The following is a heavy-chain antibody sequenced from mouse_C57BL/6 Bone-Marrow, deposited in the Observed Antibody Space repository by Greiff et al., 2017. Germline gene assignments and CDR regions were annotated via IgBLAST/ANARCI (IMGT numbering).Heavy chain of an antibody. CDR1: GYTFTSYG. D-gene: IGHD1-1*01. Sequence: VQLKESGAELARPGASVKLSCKASGYTFTSYGISWVKQRTGQGLEWIGELYPRSGNTSYNEKFKGKATLTADKSSSTAYMELRSLTSEDSAVYFCAREGDYYGSSYFDYWGQGTTLTVSS. J-gene: IGHJ2*01. CDR3: AREGDYYGSSYFDY. CDR2: LYPRSGNT. V-gene: IGHV1-81*01.